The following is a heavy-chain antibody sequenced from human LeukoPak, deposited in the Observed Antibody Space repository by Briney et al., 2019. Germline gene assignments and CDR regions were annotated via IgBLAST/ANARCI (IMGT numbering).Heavy chain of an antibody. CDR3: ARGALRWELLGDFDY. CDR2: INPNSGGI. Sequence: ASVKVSCKASGYTFTGYYMHWVRQAPGQGLEWMGRINPNSGGINYAQKFQGRVTMTRDTSISTAYMELSRLRSDDTAVYYCARGALRWELLGDFDYWGQGTLVTVSS. V-gene: IGHV1-2*06. D-gene: IGHD1-26*01. J-gene: IGHJ4*02. CDR1: GYTFTGYY.